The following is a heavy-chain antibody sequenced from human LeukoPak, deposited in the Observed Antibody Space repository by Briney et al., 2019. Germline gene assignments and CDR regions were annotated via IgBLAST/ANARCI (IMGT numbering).Heavy chain of an antibody. CDR3: ARDYGDYFDYYYGMDV. Sequence: PGGSLRLSCAASGFTVSSNYMSWIRQAPGKGLEWVSYISSSGSTIYYADSVKGRFTISRDNAKNSLYLQMNSLRAEDTAVYYCARDYGDYFDYYYGMDVWGQGTTVTVSS. CDR1: GFTVSSNY. V-gene: IGHV3-11*01. D-gene: IGHD4-17*01. CDR2: ISSSGSTI. J-gene: IGHJ6*02.